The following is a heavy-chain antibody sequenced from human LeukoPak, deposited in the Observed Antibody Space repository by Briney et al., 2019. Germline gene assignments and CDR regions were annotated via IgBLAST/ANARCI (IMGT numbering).Heavy chain of an antibody. D-gene: IGHD6-13*01. CDR2: IYTSGTT. J-gene: IGHJ4*02. V-gene: IGHV4-61*02. CDR3: ASGELFRGSSWYAGPM. Sequence: SQTLSLTCTVSGGSVRRGNYYWTWIRQPAGSGLEWIGRIYTSGTTDYNPSLKSRVTMSVDTSKNQFSLKLSSVTAADTAVYYCASGELFRGSSWYAGPMWGQGTLVTVSS. CDR1: GGSVRRGNYY.